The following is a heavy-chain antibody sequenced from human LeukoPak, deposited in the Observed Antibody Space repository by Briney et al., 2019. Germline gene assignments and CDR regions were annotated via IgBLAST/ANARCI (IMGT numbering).Heavy chain of an antibody. J-gene: IGHJ4*02. D-gene: IGHD3-3*01. V-gene: IGHV1-8*01. CDR3: ARLTANTIFGVVIIRSFDY. CDR2: MNPNSGNT. Sequence: SVKVSCKASGYTFTSYDINWVRQATGQGLEWMGWMNPNSGNTGYAQKFQGRVTMTRNTSISTAYMELSSLRSEDTAVYYCARLTANTIFGVVIIRSFDYWGQGTLVTASS. CDR1: GYTFTSYD.